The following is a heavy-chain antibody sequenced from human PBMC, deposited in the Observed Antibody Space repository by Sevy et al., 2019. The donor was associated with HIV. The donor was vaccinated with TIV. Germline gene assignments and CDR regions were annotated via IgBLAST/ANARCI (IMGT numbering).Heavy chain of an antibody. J-gene: IGHJ3*02. CDR3: ARDRPDVYCTNGVCYLHDAFDI. D-gene: IGHD2-8*01. V-gene: IGHV1-18*01. Sequence: ASVKVSCKASGYTFTSYGISWVRQAPGQGLEWMGWISAYNGNTNYAQKLQGRVTMTTDTSTSTAYMELRSLRSDDTAVNYCARDRPDVYCTNGVCYLHDAFDIWGQGTMVTVSS. CDR1: GYTFTSYG. CDR2: ISAYNGNT.